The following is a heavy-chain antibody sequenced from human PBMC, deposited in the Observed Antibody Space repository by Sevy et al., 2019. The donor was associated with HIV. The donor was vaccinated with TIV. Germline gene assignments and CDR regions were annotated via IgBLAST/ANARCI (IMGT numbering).Heavy chain of an antibody. J-gene: IGHJ4*02. CDR2: VYPGDSGT. CDR3: ATTLTTYPYFFQF. D-gene: IGHD4-17*01. Sequence: GESLKISCTASGYIFAHYWIGWVRHMPGKGLEWVGMVYPGDSGTRYSPSFEGHVAISADKSTNTAYLQTSVLKASDTAIYYCATTLTTYPYFFQFWGQGTPVTVSS. CDR1: GYIFAHYW. V-gene: IGHV5-51*01.